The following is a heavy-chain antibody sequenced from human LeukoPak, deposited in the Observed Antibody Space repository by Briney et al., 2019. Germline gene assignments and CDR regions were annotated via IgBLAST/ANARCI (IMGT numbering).Heavy chain of an antibody. CDR2: IYYSGST. V-gene: IGHV4-31*03. CDR1: GGSISSGGYY. Sequence: SQTLSLTCTVSGGSISSGGYYWSWIRQHPGKGLEWIGYIYYSGSTYYNPSLKSRVTISVDTPKNQFSLKLSSVTAADTAVYYCARRVPAATFDYWGQGTLVTVSS. D-gene: IGHD2-2*01. J-gene: IGHJ4*02. CDR3: ARRVPAATFDY.